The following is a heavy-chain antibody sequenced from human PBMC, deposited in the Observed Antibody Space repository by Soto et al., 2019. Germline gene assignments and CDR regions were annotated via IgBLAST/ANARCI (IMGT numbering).Heavy chain of an antibody. D-gene: IGHD6-19*01. CDR1: GYTFTGYY. V-gene: IGHV1-2*04. CDR3: ARDRTIAVAGGDYYYYYGMDV. Sequence: QVQLVQSGAEVKKPGASVKVSCKASGYTFTGYYMHWVRQAPGQGLEWMGWINPNSGGTNYAQKFQGWVTMTRDTSISTAYMELSRLRSDDTAVYYCARDRTIAVAGGDYYYYYGMDVWGQGTTVTVSS. CDR2: INPNSGGT. J-gene: IGHJ6*02.